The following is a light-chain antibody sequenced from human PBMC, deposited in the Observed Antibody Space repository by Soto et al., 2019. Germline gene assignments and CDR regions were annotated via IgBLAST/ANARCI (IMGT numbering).Light chain of an antibody. J-gene: IGKJ1*01. Sequence: DLVMTQSPLSLPVTPGEPASISCRSSQSLLHSNGYNYLDWYLQKPGQSPQLLIYLGSNRASGVPDRFSGSGSGTDFTLKISRVEPEDVGVYYCMQGLQTWTFGQGTKVEVK. CDR3: MQGLQTWT. CDR1: QSLLHSNGYNY. CDR2: LGS. V-gene: IGKV2-28*01.